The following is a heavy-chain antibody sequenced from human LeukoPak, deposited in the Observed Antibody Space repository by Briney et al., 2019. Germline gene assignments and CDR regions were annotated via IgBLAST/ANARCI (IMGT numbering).Heavy chain of an antibody. J-gene: IGHJ4*02. V-gene: IGHV1-2*02. CDR3: ARNPSQERYQAYYFDY. Sequence: ASVKVSCKASGYTFTGYYMHWVRQAPEQGLEWMGWINPNSGGTNYAQKFQGRVTMTRDTSISTAYMELSRLRSDDTAVYYCARNPSQERYQAYYFDYWGQGTLVTVSS. CDR1: GYTFTGYY. CDR2: INPNSGGT. D-gene: IGHD2-2*01.